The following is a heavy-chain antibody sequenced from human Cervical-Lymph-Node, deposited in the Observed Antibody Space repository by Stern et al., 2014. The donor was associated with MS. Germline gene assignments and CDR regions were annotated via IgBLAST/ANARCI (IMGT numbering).Heavy chain of an antibody. CDR3: AKDRDPGISAADY. V-gene: IGHV3-9*01. Sequence: EVQLVESGGGLVQPGRSLRLACAASGFTFDDYAMQWVRQAPGKGLEWVSGLNWNSGYEGYADSVKGRFTISRDDARNTLYLQMNSLRPEDTAVYYCAKDRDPGISAADYWGQGVLVIVSS. CDR2: LNWNSGYE. CDR1: GFTFDDYA. J-gene: IGHJ4*02. D-gene: IGHD6-13*01.